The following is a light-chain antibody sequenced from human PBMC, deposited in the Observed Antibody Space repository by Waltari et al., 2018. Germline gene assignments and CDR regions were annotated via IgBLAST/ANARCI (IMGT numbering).Light chain of an antibody. CDR3: SSYTSMNTVV. V-gene: IGLV2-14*03. J-gene: IGLJ2*01. CDR1: NIDVGGYNL. CDR2: SVS. Sequence: QPALTQPASVSGSPGRSISISCSGTNIDVGGYNLVSWYQQHPGKAPQLLIFSVSNRPSGVAPRFSGSKSGNMASLTIAGLRADDEALYFCSSYTSMNTVVFGGGTSLTVL.